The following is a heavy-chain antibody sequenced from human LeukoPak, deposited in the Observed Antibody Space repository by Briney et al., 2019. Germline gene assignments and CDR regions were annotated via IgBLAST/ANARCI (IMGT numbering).Heavy chain of an antibody. CDR3: ARDLDYYDISSGTIDY. D-gene: IGHD3-22*01. V-gene: IGHV3-74*01. CDR1: GFSASRYW. CDR2: IYGAGTTT. J-gene: IGHJ4*02. Sequence: GGSLRLSCAASGFSASRYWVHWVRQAPGKGLVWVSRIYGAGTTTTYAGSVKGRFTISRDNAKNTVYLQMNSLRVEDTAVYYCARDLDYYDISSGTIDYWGQGTLVTVSS.